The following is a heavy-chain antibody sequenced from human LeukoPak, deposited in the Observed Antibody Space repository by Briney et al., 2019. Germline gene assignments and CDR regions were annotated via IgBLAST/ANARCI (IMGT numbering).Heavy chain of an antibody. CDR1: GFTFSSHW. Sequence: GGSLRLSCAASGFTFSSHWMNWVRQAPGKGLEWVANIKQGAGERNYVDSVKGRFTVSRDNAKNSLYLQMNSLRAEDTAVYYCARVKENDYVWGDAFDIWGQGTMVTVSS. D-gene: IGHD3-16*01. CDR3: ARVKENDYVWGDAFDI. CDR2: IKQGAGER. J-gene: IGHJ3*02. V-gene: IGHV3-7*01.